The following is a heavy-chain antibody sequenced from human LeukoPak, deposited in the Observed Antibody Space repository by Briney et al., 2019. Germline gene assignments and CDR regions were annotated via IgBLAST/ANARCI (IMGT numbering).Heavy chain of an antibody. D-gene: IGHD6-19*01. CDR3: SAFARGFNRGIPVAGYFNF. Sequence: ASVKVSCKVSGQPLSELAVHWVRQSPTQGLEWMGGFDPEDAETVYTQKFQGRITMTEDKSTDTAYMELSGLRSEDSAAYFCSAFARGFNRGIPVAGYFNFWGQGTLVTVSS. CDR2: FDPEDAET. V-gene: IGHV1-24*01. CDR1: GQPLSELA. J-gene: IGHJ4*02.